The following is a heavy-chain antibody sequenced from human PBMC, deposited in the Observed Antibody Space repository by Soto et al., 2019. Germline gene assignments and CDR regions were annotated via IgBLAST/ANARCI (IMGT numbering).Heavy chain of an antibody. J-gene: IGHJ6*02. V-gene: IGHV4-34*01. CDR3: AGREFASSSFHYYYYAVDV. D-gene: IGHD6-6*01. Sequence: SETLSLTCAVYGGSFSDYFWTWIRQPPGKGLEWIGEINHSGSTNFNPSLKSRVAISADTSRNQFSLGVTSVTAADTAVYYCAGREFASSSFHYYYYAVDVWGQGTTVTVSS. CDR2: INHSGST. CDR1: GGSFSDYF.